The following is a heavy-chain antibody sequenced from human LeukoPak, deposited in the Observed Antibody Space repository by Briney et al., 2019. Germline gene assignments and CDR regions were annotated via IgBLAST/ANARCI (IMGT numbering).Heavy chain of an antibody. CDR1: GGPFSGYF. CDR2: IHNSGTT. J-gene: IGHJ4*02. D-gene: IGHD3-10*01. Sequence: SETLSLTCAVSGGPFSGYFCSWIRQSSGKGLEWIGEIHNSGTTNYNPSLNSRVTISEDTSKNQFYLNLSSVTAADTAVYYCARRYYYNLGSFPFDFWGQGTLVTVSS. CDR3: ARRYYYNLGSFPFDF. V-gene: IGHV4-34*01.